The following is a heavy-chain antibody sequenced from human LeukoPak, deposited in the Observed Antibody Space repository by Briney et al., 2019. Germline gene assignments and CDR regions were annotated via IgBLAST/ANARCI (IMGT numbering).Heavy chain of an antibody. J-gene: IGHJ6*03. Sequence: GGSLRLSCAASGFTFNTYSMNWVRQAPGKGLEWVSYISSSRGTIYYADSVKGRFTISRDNAKNSLYLQMNSLRAEDTAVYYCARRSEFGVLYYMDVWGKGTTVTVSS. CDR3: ARRSEFGVLYYMDV. V-gene: IGHV3-48*01. CDR2: ISSSRGTI. CDR1: GFTFNTYS. D-gene: IGHD3-16*01.